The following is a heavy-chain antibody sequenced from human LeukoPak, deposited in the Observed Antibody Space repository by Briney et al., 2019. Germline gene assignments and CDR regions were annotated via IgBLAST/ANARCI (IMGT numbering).Heavy chain of an antibody. J-gene: IGHJ5*02. CDR3: ARGGRSMIVVVITGGDWFDP. Sequence: ASVKVSCKASGYTFTSYDINWVRQAPGQGLEWMGWISAYNGNTNYAQKLQGRVTMTTDTSTSTAYMELRSLRSDDTAVYYCARGGRSMIVVVITGGDWFDPWGQGTLVTVSS. V-gene: IGHV1-18*01. CDR2: ISAYNGNT. CDR1: GYTFTSYD. D-gene: IGHD3-22*01.